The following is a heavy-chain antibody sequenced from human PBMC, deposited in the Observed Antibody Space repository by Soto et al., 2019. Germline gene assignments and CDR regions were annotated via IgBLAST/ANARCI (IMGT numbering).Heavy chain of an antibody. CDR2: INAGNGNT. D-gene: IGHD6-13*01. Sequence: ASVKVSCKASGYTFTSYAMHWVRQAPGQRLEWMGWINAGNGNTKYSQKFQGRVTITRDTSASTAYMELNSLRAEDTAVYYCARGPKYSSSWYVDYWGQGTLVTVSS. CDR3: ARGPKYSSSWYVDY. J-gene: IGHJ4*02. CDR1: GYTFTSYA. V-gene: IGHV1-3*01.